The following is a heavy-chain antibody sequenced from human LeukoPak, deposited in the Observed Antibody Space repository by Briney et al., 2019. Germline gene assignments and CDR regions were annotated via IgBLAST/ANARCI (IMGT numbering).Heavy chain of an antibody. CDR2: IYYSGST. CDR1: GGSISSGGYY. Sequence: SETLSLTCTVSGGSISSGGYYWSWIRQHPGKGLEWFGYIYYSGSTYYNPSRNSRVTISVDTSKNQFSLKLSSVAAADTAVYYCARDGTKEYYFDYWGQGTLVTVSS. V-gene: IGHV4-31*03. D-gene: IGHD1-26*01. J-gene: IGHJ4*02. CDR3: ARDGTKEYYFDY.